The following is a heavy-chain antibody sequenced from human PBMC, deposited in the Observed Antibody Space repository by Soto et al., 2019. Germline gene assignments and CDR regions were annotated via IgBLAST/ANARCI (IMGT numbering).Heavy chain of an antibody. V-gene: IGHV3-53*01. J-gene: IGHJ6*02. CDR1: VFTVKNYQ. CDR3: ARDPSTTGYYGLDV. Sequence: GGSLRLSCAASVFTVKNYQMNWVRQAPGKGLEWVSVIYSGGVTYYPDSVKGRFTIIRDTSRNSVYLQMNSLRADDTAIYYCARDPSTTGYYGLDVWGQGTTVTVSS. CDR2: IYSGGVT.